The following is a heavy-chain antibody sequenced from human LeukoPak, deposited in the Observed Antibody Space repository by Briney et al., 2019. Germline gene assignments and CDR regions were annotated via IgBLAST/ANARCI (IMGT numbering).Heavy chain of an antibody. Sequence: SETLSLTCTVSGGSISSYYWSWIRQPAGRGLEWIGRLYTSGSTNYNPSLKSRVTMSLDTSKNQFSLKLSSVTAADTAVYYCAREDPYYDYVWGSYRYGYYFDYWGQGTLVTVSS. CDR3: AREDPYYDYVWGSYRYGYYFDY. CDR1: GGSISSYY. CDR2: LYTSGST. J-gene: IGHJ4*02. V-gene: IGHV4-4*07. D-gene: IGHD3-16*02.